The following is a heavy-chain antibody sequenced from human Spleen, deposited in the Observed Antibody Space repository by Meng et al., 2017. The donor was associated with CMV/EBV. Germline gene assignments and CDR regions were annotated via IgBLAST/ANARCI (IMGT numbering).Heavy chain of an antibody. Sequence: QRRESGPGLGKPSGTRSLPCTAFGDSISSDIWWSWVRQPPGKGLEWIGEVYHRGDTNYNPSLKSRVVISVDRSKNQFSLNLSSVTAADTAVYYCGRDQGRQLINHWGQGTLVTVSS. CDR3: GRDQGRQLINH. V-gene: IGHV4-4*02. CDR1: GDSISSDIW. J-gene: IGHJ4*02. CDR2: VYHRGDT. D-gene: IGHD1-1*01.